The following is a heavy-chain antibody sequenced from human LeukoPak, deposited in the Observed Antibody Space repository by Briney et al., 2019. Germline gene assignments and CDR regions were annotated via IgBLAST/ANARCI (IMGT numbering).Heavy chain of an antibody. CDR2: IIPIFGTA. CDR3: ARDGYYYGSGAGYFDY. CDR1: GGTFSSYA. Sequence: SVKVSCTASGGTFSSYAISWVRQAPGQGLEWMGGIIPIFGTANYAQKYQGRVTITADESTSTAYMELSSLRSEDTAVYYCARDGYYYGSGAGYFDYWGQGTLVIVSS. D-gene: IGHD3-10*01. J-gene: IGHJ4*02. V-gene: IGHV1-69*01.